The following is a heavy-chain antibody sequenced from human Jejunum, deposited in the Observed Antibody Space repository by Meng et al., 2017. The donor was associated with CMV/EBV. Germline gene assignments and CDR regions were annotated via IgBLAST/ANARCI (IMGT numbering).Heavy chain of an antibody. CDR1: TFSSYA. CDR3: VRDVSTSAWVLSAWVLGY. V-gene: IGHV1-69*10. CDR2: ILPFLGVA. Sequence: TFSSYAFSWVRQAPGQGLEWMGGILPFLGVANYEQKFQDRVTITADKSTNTVYLEVSSLTSEDTAIFYCVRDVSTSAWVLSAWVLGYWGQGTLVTVSS. J-gene: IGHJ4*02. D-gene: IGHD6-19*01.